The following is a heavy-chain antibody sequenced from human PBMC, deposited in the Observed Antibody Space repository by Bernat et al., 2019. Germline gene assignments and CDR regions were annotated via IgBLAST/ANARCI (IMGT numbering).Heavy chain of an antibody. CDR1: GFTFSSYW. CDR3: ARESVAGPDY. V-gene: IGHV3-74*01. D-gene: IGHD6-19*01. J-gene: IGHJ4*02. Sequence: EVQLVESGGDLDQPGGSLRLSCAASGFTFSSYWMHWVRQAPGMGLVWVSRIESDGISTTYADSVKGRFTISRDNAKNTLYLQMNSLRAEDTAVYYCARESVAGPDYWGQGTLVTVSS. CDR2: IESDGIST.